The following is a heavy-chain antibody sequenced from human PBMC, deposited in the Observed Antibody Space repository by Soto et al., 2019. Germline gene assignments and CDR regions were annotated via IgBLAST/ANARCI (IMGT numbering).Heavy chain of an antibody. CDR2: RKQDGSEK. CDR1: GFTFSSYW. D-gene: IGHD1-26*01. CDR3: ARDKWEPTDAFDN. Sequence: GGSLRLSCAASGFTFSSYWMSWVRQAPGKGLEWVANRKQDGSEKYYVDSVKGRFTISRDNAKNTLYLQMNSLRAEDTAVYFCARDKWEPTDAFDNWGQGTMVTVSS. V-gene: IGHV3-7*03. J-gene: IGHJ3*02.